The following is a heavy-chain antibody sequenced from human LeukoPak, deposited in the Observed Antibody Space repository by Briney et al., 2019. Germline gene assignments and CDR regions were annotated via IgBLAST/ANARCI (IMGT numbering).Heavy chain of an antibody. Sequence: GGSLRLSCVASGFXFSSYEINWVRQAPGEGREWVSYISSSDSGDSTIYYADSVKGRFTISRDDAKKSLYLQMNSLRAEDTAVYYCARDHYYDSSGYSYGMDVWSQGTTVTVSS. CDR2: ISSSDSGDSTI. V-gene: IGHV3-48*03. CDR1: GFXFSSYE. CDR3: ARDHYYDSSGYSYGMDV. J-gene: IGHJ6*02. D-gene: IGHD3-22*01.